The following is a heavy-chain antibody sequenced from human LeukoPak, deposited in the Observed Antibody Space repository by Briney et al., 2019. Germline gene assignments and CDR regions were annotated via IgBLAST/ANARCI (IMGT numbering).Heavy chain of an antibody. CDR3: TRESPTSSSRTLDY. CDR2: ITLSGTCI. J-gene: IGHJ4*02. D-gene: IGHD2-2*01. V-gene: IGHV3-48*01. Sequence: GGSLRLSCAASGFTFSSYNMNWVRQAPGKGLKWDSYITLSGTCIYYADSVNGRFAISRDNAKNSMYLQMNSLRTEDTAVHYITRESPTSSSRTLDYWGQGTLVTVSS. CDR1: GFTFSSYN.